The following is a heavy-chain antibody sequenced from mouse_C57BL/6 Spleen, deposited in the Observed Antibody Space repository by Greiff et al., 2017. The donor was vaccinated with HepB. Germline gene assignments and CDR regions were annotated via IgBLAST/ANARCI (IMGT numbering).Heavy chain of an antibody. CDR1: GYAFSSYW. CDR2: IYPGDGDT. V-gene: IGHV1-80*01. Sequence: VQLQQSGAELVKPGASVKISCKASGYAFSSYWMNWVKQRPGQGLEWIGQIYPGDGDTKQNGKFKGKDTLTADKSSSTAYMQLSSLTSEDSAVYFCGLITTVHFDYWGQGTTLTVSS. D-gene: IGHD1-2*01. CDR3: GLITTVHFDY. J-gene: IGHJ2*01.